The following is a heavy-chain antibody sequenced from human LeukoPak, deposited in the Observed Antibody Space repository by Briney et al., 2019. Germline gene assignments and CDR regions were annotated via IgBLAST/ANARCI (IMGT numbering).Heavy chain of an antibody. CDR3: ARDYYDTSGYFDY. CDR1: GYTFSGYY. Sequence: ASVKVSCKASGYTFSGYYIHWVRQGPGQGLEWMGWINPNSGATNSAQKFQGRVTTTRDTSITTAYMELSRLRSDDTAVYYCARDYYDTSGYFDYWGLGTLLTVSS. V-gene: IGHV1-2*02. D-gene: IGHD3-22*01. CDR2: INPNSGAT. J-gene: IGHJ4*02.